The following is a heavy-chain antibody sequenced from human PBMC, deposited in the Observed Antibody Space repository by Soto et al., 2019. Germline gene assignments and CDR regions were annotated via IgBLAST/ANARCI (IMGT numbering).Heavy chain of an antibody. V-gene: IGHV4-59*01. Sequence: SETLSLTCTVSGGSISGYYWSWIRQSPGKGLEWIGYIHYSGSTNYNPSLKSRVTISVDTSKNQFSLTLNSVTAADTAVYYCARGGGSPYHNPEFDFWGQGTLVTVSS. J-gene: IGHJ4*02. CDR2: IHYSGST. CDR3: ARGGGSPYHNPEFDF. CDR1: GGSISGYY. D-gene: IGHD6-13*01.